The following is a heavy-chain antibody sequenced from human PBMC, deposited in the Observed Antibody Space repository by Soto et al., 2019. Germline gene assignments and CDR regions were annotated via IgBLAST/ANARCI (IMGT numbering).Heavy chain of an antibody. V-gene: IGHV4-31*03. D-gene: IGHD3-10*01. CDR1: GGSINRGDSY. J-gene: IGHJ4*02. CDR2: INYRGTT. CDR3: VREAPGVAPY. Sequence: QVQLQESGPGLVRPSQTLSLTCTVSGGSINRGDSYWNWIRRHREKGLEWIGYINYRGTTFYNPSLRSRVFISADTSKKQFSLKLNSVTAADTAVYYCVREAPGVAPYWGQGTLVTVSS.